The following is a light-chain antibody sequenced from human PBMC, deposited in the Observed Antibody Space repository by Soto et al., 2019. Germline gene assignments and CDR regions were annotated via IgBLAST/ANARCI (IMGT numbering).Light chain of an antibody. CDR3: QQRSNWLT. J-gene: IGKJ4*01. CDR1: QSVSSF. CDR2: DAS. Sequence: VLTKSPATLSLSPGDRATLSCRASQSVSSFLAWYRQTPGQAPRLLIYDASNRATGIPARFSGSGSGTDFTLTISSLEPEDFAVYYCQQRSNWLTFGGGTKVDNK. V-gene: IGKV3-11*01.